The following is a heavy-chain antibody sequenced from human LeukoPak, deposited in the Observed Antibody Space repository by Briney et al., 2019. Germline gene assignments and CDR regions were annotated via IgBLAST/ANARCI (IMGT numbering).Heavy chain of an antibody. V-gene: IGHV1-24*01. J-gene: IGHJ4*02. Sequence: ASVKVSCKVSGYTLTELSMHWVRQAPGKGLEWMGGFDPEDGETIYAQKFQGRVTITRDTSASTAYMELSSLRSEDTAVYYCASRSSSWAFDYWGQGTLVTVSS. CDR1: GYTLTELS. D-gene: IGHD6-13*01. CDR2: FDPEDGET. CDR3: ASRSSSWAFDY.